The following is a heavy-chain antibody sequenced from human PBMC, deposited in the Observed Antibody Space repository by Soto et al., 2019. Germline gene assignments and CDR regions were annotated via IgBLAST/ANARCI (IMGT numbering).Heavy chain of an antibody. Sequence: SETLALTCAVSGASVDSGGYSLSWIRQPPGKGLEWIGYIYHGVSTDYNPSLKSRVTISVDSSKNLFSLSLSSVTAADTAVYFCVRSGCSSTACHTDWFDPRGPGTLVTVSS. D-gene: IGHD2-2*01. J-gene: IGHJ5*02. CDR3: VRSGCSSTACHTDWFDP. CDR1: GASVDSGGYS. V-gene: IGHV4-30-2*01. CDR2: IYHGVST.